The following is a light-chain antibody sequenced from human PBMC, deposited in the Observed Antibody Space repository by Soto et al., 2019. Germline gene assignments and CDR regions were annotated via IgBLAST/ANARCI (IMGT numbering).Light chain of an antibody. CDR1: QSVSSSY. CDR2: GAS. V-gene: IGKV3-20*01. J-gene: IGKJ1*01. CDR3: QQYNTWPLTWT. Sequence: EIVLTQSPGTLSLSPGERATLSCRASQSVSSSYLAWYQQKPGQAPRLLIYGASSRATGIPDRFSGSGSGTEFTLTISSLQSEDFAVYYCQQYNTWPLTWTFGQGTKVDIK.